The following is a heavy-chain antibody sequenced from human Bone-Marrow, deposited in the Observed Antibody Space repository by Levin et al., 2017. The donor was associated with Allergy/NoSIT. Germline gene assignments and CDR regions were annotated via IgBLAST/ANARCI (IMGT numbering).Heavy chain of an antibody. V-gene: IGHV5-51*01. CDR3: ARVRSQYWYFDL. Sequence: KVSCKGSGYSFNSYWIGWVRQMPGKGLEWMGIIYPGDSDTKYSPSFQGQVTISADKSISTAYLQWSSLKASDTAMYYCARVRSQYWYFDLWGRGTLVTVSS. CDR1: GYSFNSYW. D-gene: IGHD3-22*01. J-gene: IGHJ2*01. CDR2: IYPGDSDT.